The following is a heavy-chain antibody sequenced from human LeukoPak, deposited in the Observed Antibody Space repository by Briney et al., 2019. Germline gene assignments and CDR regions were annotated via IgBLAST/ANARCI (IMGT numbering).Heavy chain of an antibody. CDR2: MNPSSGNT. D-gene: IGHD1-26*01. Sequence: GASVKVSCKASGYTFTSYDINWVRQATGQGLEWMGWMNPSSGNTGYAQKFQGRVTMTRNTSISTAYMELSSLRSEDTAVYYCARAFGGSYFRGGPLGPQNYFDYWGQGTLVTVSS. CDR1: GYTFTSYD. CDR3: ARAFGGSYFRGGPLGPQNYFDY. V-gene: IGHV1-8*01. J-gene: IGHJ4*02.